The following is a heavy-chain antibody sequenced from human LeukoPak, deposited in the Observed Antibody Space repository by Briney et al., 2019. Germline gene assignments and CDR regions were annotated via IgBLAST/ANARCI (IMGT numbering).Heavy chain of an antibody. CDR1: GFSFSSSS. V-gene: IGHV3-21*06. J-gene: IGHJ4*02. CDR3: ARDHGSPGSGSYKFDY. D-gene: IGHD3-10*01. Sequence: GRCLTPSRAPSGFSFSSSSTSSASHEARDGLEWVSSISGASTYIYYADSVKGRFTNSRDYAKNILYLQMNSLRVEDTAVYCCARDHGSPGSGSYKFDYWGQGTLVTVSS. CDR2: ISGASTYI.